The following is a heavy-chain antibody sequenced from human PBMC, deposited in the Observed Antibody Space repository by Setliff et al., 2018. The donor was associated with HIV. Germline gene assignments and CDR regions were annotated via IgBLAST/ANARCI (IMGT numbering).Heavy chain of an antibody. CDR1: GGSISSYY. D-gene: IGHD6-6*01. J-gene: IGHJ6*04. V-gene: IGHV4-4*08. Sequence: PSETLSLTCTVSGGSISSYYWSWIRQPPGKGLEWIGYIYTSGSTNYNPSLKSRVTISVDTSKNQFSLKLSSVTAADTAVYYCARGYSSSSFILWGTGTTVTVSS. CDR2: IYTSGST. CDR3: ARGYSSSSFIL.